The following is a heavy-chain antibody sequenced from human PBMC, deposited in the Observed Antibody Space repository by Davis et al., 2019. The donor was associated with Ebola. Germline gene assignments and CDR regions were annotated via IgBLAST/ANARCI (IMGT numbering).Heavy chain of an antibody. CDR3: AKTHGYRLYYFEY. CDR1: GFTFDDHA. J-gene: IGHJ4*02. D-gene: IGHD5-18*01. CDR2: ISGNGYGT. V-gene: IGHV3-43*02. Sequence: GGSLRLSCAASGFTFDDHAMSWVRQAPGKALEWVSLISGNGYGTEYGDSVKGRFTISRDNSKNFLYLQVNDLRPEDTALYFCAKTHGYRLYYFEYWGQGTLVTVSS.